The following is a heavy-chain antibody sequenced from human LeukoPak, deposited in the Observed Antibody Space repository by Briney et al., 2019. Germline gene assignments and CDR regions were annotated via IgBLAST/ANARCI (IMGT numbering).Heavy chain of an antibody. D-gene: IGHD3-10*01. J-gene: IGHJ3*02. V-gene: IGHV3-74*01. CDR1: GFTFSNYW. CDR3: ARDQDGSGSYSYAFDI. Sequence: TGGSLRLSCAASGFTFSNYWMHWVRQAPGKGLVWVSRINSDGINTSYADSVKGRFTISRDNAKNTLNLQMNSLRAEDTAVYYCARDQDGSGSYSYAFDIWGQGTMVTVSS. CDR2: INSDGINT.